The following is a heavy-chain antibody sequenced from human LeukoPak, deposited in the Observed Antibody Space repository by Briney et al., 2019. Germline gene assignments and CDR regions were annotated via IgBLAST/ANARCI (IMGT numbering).Heavy chain of an antibody. CDR3: GRDHYGYNSIDF. CDR2: LNRDGRTT. D-gene: IGHD5-24*01. J-gene: IGHJ4*02. V-gene: IGHV3-74*01. CDR1: GLTFTSYS. Sequence: GGSLRLSCAASGLTFTSYSMNWVRQAPGKGLVWASRLNRDGRTTHYADSVKGRLTISRDNTKNTLYLQMSSLRAEDTAVYYCGRDHYGYNSIDFWGQGTLVTVSS.